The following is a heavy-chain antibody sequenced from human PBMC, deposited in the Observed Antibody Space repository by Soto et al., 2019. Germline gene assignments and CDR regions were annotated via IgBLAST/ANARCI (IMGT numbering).Heavy chain of an antibody. CDR2: IYPGDSDT. V-gene: IGHV5-51*01. D-gene: IGHD2-8*01. Sequence: ASLKSSCTGYADSVSTYWIGWVRQMPGKDLEWMGVIYPGDSDTRYSPSFEGQVSISADKSTSTAYLQWDSLKASDTAIYYCPTHLTAINYGVKGPNDAIDISGQAT. CDR3: PTHLTAINYGVKGPNDAIDI. CDR1: ADSVSTYW. J-gene: IGHJ3*02.